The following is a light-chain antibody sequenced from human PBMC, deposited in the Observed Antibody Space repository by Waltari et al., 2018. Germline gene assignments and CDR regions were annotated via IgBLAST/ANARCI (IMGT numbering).Light chain of an antibody. CDR1: SSNIGSHT. CDR2: SNY. CDR3: AAWDDGLSGRSWV. V-gene: IGLV1-44*01. J-gene: IGLJ3*02. Sequence: QSVLTQPPSASGTPGQRVTISCSGSSSNIGSHTVNWYQQLPGTAPKLLIYSNYQLPSGVPDRFSGSRSGTSASLAISGLQSEDEADYYCAAWDDGLSGRSWVFGGGTKLTVL.